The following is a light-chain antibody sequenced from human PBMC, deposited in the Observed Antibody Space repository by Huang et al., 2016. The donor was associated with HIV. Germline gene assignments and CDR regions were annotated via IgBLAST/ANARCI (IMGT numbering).Light chain of an antibody. Sequence: DVVMTQFPLSLPVTLGQTASIFCKSSQRLVSNDEDIYLNWFQQSPGQCPRRLIYLISKRDSGVPERFSGSGAGTLFALRINRVEAEDVAMCYCMQGTHWPGTCGQGTNLEI. J-gene: IGKJ1*01. CDR2: LIS. V-gene: IGKV2-30*01. CDR3: MQGTHWPGT. CDR1: QRLVSNDEDIY.